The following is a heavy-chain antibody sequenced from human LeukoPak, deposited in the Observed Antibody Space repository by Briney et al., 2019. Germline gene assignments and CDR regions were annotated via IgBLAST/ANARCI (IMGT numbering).Heavy chain of an antibody. CDR1: GASFSSGDQY. D-gene: IGHD3-22*01. Sequence: SQTLSLTCTVAGASFSSGDQYWNWIRESPGKGLEWIGSTHPSGTLYHNPSLESRVTMSMDTSKHQFSLNLNSVTAADTAVYFCSRGLDSRKLGYWGQGTLVTVSS. CDR2: THPSGTL. V-gene: IGHV4-31*03. CDR3: SRGLDSRKLGY. J-gene: IGHJ4*02.